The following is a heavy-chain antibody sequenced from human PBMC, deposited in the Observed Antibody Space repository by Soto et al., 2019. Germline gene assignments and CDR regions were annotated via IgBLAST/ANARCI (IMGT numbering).Heavy chain of an antibody. V-gene: IGHV1-69*13. CDR1: GGTFSSYA. J-gene: IGHJ6*02. CDR2: IIPIFGTA. CDR3: ARGERPYYYYGMDV. Sequence: EASVKVSCKASGGTFSSYAISWVRQAPGQGLEWMGGIIPIFGTANYAQKFQGRVTITADESTSTAYMELSSLRSEDTAVYYCARGERPYYYYGMDVWGQGTTVTVSS.